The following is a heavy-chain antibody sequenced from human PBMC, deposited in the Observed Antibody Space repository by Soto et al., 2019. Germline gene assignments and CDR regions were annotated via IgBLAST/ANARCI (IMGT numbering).Heavy chain of an antibody. V-gene: IGHV1-3*01. CDR1: GYTFSTYS. CDR2: INAGNGKT. J-gene: IGHJ4*02. Sequence: GASVKVSWKASGYTFSTYSMHWVRQAPGQRLEWMGWINAGNGKTKYSQKFQGRVTITRDTSATTAYMELSSLRSEDTAVYYCARAGDDCSTTNCYMIDYWGQGTLVTVSS. D-gene: IGHD2-2*02. CDR3: ARAGDDCSTTNCYMIDY.